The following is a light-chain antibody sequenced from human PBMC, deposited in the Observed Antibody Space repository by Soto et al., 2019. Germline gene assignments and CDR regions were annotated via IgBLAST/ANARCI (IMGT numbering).Light chain of an antibody. CDR1: QGVSSN. J-gene: IGKJ3*01. CDR2: GAS. V-gene: IGKV3-15*01. CDR3: QQYDNRPPFT. Sequence: EVAMTQSPATLSVSPGERAILSCRTSQGVSSNLAWYQQKPGLPPRLLIYGASTRATGIPARFSGSGSGTEFTLTISCLQSEDFAVYYCQQYDNRPPFTFGPGTKVDIK.